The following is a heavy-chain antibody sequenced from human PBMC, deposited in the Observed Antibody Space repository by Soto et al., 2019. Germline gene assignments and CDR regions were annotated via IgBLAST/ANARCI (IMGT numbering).Heavy chain of an antibody. Sequence: PGGSLRLSCAASGFSFSSHNINWVRQAPGKGLQWVSSITSSGTYIYYTDSVRGRFTVSRDNAKNSVYLQMNSLRAEDTAVYYCVRDWGGSRPDAFDIWGLGTLVTVSS. J-gene: IGHJ3*02. CDR2: ITSSGTYI. D-gene: IGHD1-26*01. CDR1: GFSFSSHN. CDR3: VRDWGGSRPDAFDI. V-gene: IGHV3-21*01.